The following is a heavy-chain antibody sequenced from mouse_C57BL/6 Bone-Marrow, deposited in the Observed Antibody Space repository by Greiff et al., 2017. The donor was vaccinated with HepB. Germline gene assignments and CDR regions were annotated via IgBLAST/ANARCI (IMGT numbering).Heavy chain of an antibody. CDR1: GYTFTDYY. CDR3: ARWRGTFAY. V-gene: IGHV1-19*01. J-gene: IGHJ3*01. CDR2: INPYNGGT. Sequence: EVQLQQSGPVLVKPGASVKMSCKASGYTFTDYYMNWVKQSHGKSLEWIGVINPYNGGTSYNQKFKGKATLTVDKSSSTAYMELNSLTSEDSAVYYCARWRGTFAYWGQGTLVTVSA. D-gene: IGHD2-14*01.